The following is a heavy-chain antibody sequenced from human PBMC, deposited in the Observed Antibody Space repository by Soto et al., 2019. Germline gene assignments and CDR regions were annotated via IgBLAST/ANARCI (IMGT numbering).Heavy chain of an antibody. CDR1: GGSFSGYY. V-gene: IGHV4-34*01. D-gene: IGHD2-15*01. CDR3: ARGSKRVAPKVRNYYYYYMDV. J-gene: IGHJ6*03. CDR2: INHSGST. Sequence: SETMSLTCAVYGGSFSGYYLSWIRKPPGKGLEWIGEINHSGSTNYNPSLKSRVTISVDTSKNQFSLKLSSVTAADTAVYYCARGSKRVAPKVRNYYYYYMDVWGKGTTVTVSS.